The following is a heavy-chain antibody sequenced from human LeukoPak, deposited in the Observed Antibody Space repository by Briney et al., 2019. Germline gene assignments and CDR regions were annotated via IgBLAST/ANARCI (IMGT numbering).Heavy chain of an antibody. D-gene: IGHD4-23*01. J-gene: IGHJ4*02. V-gene: IGHV3-23*01. CDR2: ISSSGGTT. Sequence: GGSLRLSCAASGFTFSSYAMSWVRQAPGKGLEWVSAISSSGGTTYYADSVKGRFTISRDNSKNTLYLQMNSLRAEDTAVYYCAKGTTVVAGIYWGQGTLVTVSS. CDR3: AKGTTVVAGIY. CDR1: GFTFSSYA.